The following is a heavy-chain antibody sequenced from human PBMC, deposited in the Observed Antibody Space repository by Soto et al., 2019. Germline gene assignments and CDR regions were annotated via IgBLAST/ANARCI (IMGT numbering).Heavy chain of an antibody. V-gene: IGHV3-30*18. D-gene: IGHD1-26*01. J-gene: IGHJ6*02. CDR3: AKELVGATLYYYYGMDV. Sequence: GESLKISCAASGFTFSSYGMHWVRQAPGKGLEWVAVISYDGSNKYYADSVKGRFTISRDNSKNTLYLQMNSLRAEDTAVYYCAKELVGATLYYYYGMDVWGQGTTVTVSS. CDR2: ISYDGSNK. CDR1: GFTFSSYG.